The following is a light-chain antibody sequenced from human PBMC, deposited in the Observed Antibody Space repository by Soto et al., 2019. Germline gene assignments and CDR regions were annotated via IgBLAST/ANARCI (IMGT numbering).Light chain of an antibody. V-gene: IGKV3D-15*01. CDR3: QQYNNWQYT. Sequence: MVMTQSPATLSVSPGEKATLSCRASQSVSTKLAWYQQKPGQAPRLLIYGASTRATGIPARFSGSGSGTEFTLTISSLQSEDFAVYYCQQYNNWQYTFGPGTRVDIK. CDR2: GAS. CDR1: QSVSTK. J-gene: IGKJ3*01.